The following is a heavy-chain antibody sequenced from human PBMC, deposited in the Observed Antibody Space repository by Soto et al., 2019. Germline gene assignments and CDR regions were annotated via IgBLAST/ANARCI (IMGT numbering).Heavy chain of an antibody. Sequence: PSETLSLTCTVSGGSISSGDYYWSWIRQPPGKGLEWIGYIYYSGSTYYNPSLKSRVTVSVDTSKNQFSLKLSSVTAADTAVYYCARESPYDSSGYFSSYFDYWGQGTLVTVSS. V-gene: IGHV4-30-4*01. CDR2: IYYSGST. CDR1: GGSISSGDYY. D-gene: IGHD3-22*01. CDR3: ARESPYDSSGYFSSYFDY. J-gene: IGHJ4*02.